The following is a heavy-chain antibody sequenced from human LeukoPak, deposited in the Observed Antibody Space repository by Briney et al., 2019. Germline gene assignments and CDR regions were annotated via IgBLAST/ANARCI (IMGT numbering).Heavy chain of an antibody. CDR1: GFTVSSNY. V-gene: IGHV3-53*01. D-gene: IGHD5-12*01. J-gene: IGHJ5*02. Sequence: GGSLRLSCAASGFTVSSNYMSWVRQAPGKGLEWVSVIYSGGSTYYADSVKGRFTISRDNSKNTLYLQMNSLRAEDTAVYYCARGEEYSGDDVSWFDPWGQGTLVTVSS. CDR3: ARGEEYSGDDVSWFDP. CDR2: IYSGGST.